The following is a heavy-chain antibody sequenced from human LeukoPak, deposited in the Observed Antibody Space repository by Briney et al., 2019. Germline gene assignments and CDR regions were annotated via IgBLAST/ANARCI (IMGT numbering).Heavy chain of an antibody. CDR2: INPNSGGT. D-gene: IGHD3-22*01. CDR1: GYTFTGYY. J-gene: IGHJ4*02. Sequence: GASVKVSCKASGYTFTGYYMHWVRQAPGQGLEWMGRINPNSGGTNYAQKFQGRVTMTRDTSISTAYMELSRLRSDDTAVYYCARDSASYHYYYDSSGYSDYWGLGTLVTVSS. CDR3: ARDSASYHYYYDSSGYSDY. V-gene: IGHV1-2*06.